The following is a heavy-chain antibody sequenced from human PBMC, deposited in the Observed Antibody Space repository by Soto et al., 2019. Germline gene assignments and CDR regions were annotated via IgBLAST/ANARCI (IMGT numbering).Heavy chain of an antibody. CDR2: ISYDGSNK. CDR3: AKSVRYYDSSAYYPLDY. J-gene: IGHJ4*02. V-gene: IGHV3-30*18. Sequence: VVQPGRSLRLSCAAAGFTFSGYGMPWVRQAPGKGLEWVAVISYDGSNKYYGDSVKGRFTISRDNSGNTVYLQMNSLRAEDTAVYYCAKSVRYYDSSAYYPLDYWGQGTLVTVSS. CDR1: GFTFSGYG. D-gene: IGHD3-22*01.